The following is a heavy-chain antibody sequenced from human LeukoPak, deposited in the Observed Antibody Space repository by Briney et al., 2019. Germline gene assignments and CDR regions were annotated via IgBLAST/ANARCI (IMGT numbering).Heavy chain of an antibody. CDR3: ARLEVAPYYYDSSGDLDY. V-gene: IGHV5-51*01. Sequence: GESLKISCKGSGYSFTSYWIGWVRQMPGKGLEWMGIIYPGDSDTRYSPSFQGQVTISADKSISTAYLQWSSLKASDTAMYYCARLEVAPYYYDSSGDLDYWGQGTLVTVSS. CDR2: IYPGDSDT. CDR1: GYSFTSYW. D-gene: IGHD3-22*01. J-gene: IGHJ4*02.